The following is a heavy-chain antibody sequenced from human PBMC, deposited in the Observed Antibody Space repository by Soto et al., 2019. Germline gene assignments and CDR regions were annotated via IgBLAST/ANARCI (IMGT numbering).Heavy chain of an antibody. CDR3: AKVLNGTGSIMSYYHSGMDV. D-gene: IGHD3-10*01. J-gene: IGHJ6*04. CDR1: GFTFSNYA. CDR2: ISGSGRNT. Sequence: EVEMWESGGGLVHSGRSLRLSCGASGFTFSNYAMNWVLQAPGKELEWVSSISGSGRNTYYADSVTGRLTIARDSSTTALYLQMNSLTVEDTGVYYCAKVLNGTGSIMSYYHSGMDVWGKGTKVTVSS. V-gene: IGHV3-23*01.